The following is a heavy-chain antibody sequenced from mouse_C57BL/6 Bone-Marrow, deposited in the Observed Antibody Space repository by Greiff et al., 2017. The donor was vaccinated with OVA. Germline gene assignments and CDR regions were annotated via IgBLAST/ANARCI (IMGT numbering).Heavy chain of an antibody. J-gene: IGHJ2*01. CDR3: ARSAYYGSSPYYFDY. V-gene: IGHV1-69*01. CDR2: IDPSDSYT. D-gene: IGHD1-1*01. Sequence: QVQLQQPGAELVMPGASVKLSCKASGYTFTSYWMHWVKQRPGQGLEWIGEIDPSDSYTNYNQKFKGKSTLTVDKSSSTAYMQLSSLTSEDSAVYNCARSAYYGSSPYYFDYWGQDTTLTVSS. CDR1: GYTFTSYW.